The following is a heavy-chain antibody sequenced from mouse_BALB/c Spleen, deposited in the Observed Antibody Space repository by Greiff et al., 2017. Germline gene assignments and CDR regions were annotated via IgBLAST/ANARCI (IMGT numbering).Heavy chain of an antibody. CDR3: ARDRGPFDY. CDR1: GFTFTDYY. CDR2: IRNKANGYTT. J-gene: IGHJ2*01. Sequence: EVKLVESEGGLVQPGGSLRLSCATSGFTFTDYYMSWVRQPPGKALEWLGFIRNKANGYTTEYSASVKGRFTISRDNSQSILYLQMNTLRAEDSATYYCARDRGPFDYWGQGTTLTVSS. V-gene: IGHV7-3*02.